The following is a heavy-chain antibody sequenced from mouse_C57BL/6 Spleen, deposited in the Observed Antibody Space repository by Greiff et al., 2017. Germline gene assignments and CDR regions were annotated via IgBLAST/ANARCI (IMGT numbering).Heavy chain of an antibody. D-gene: IGHD3-3*01. CDR1: GYAFSSSW. V-gene: IGHV1-82*01. CDR2: IYPGDGDT. CDR3: ARSGLGPNFDY. Sequence: QVQLQQSGPELVKPGASVKISCKASGYAFSSSWMNWVKQRPGKGLEWIGRIYPGDGDTNYNGKFKGKATLTADKSSSTAYMQLSSLTSEDSAVYFCARSGLGPNFDYWGQGTTLTVSS. J-gene: IGHJ2*01.